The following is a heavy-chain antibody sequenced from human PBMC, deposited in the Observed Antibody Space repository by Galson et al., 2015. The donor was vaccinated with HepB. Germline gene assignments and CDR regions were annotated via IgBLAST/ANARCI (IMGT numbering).Heavy chain of an antibody. V-gene: IGHV3-30*18. CDR2: ISYDGSNK. CDR3: ANPYGSGSR. J-gene: IGHJ4*02. D-gene: IGHD3-10*01. Sequence: SLRLSCAASGFTFSSYGMHWVRQAPGKGLEWVAVISYDGSNKYYADSVKGRFTISRDNSKNTLYLQMNSLRAEDTAVYYCANPYGSGSRWGQGTLVTVSS. CDR1: GFTFSSYG.